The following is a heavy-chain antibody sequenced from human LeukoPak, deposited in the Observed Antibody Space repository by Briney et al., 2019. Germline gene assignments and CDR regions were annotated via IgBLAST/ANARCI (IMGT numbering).Heavy chain of an antibody. J-gene: IGHJ4*02. D-gene: IGHD2-2*01. CDR3: AREYGSGTFD. CDR2: IYSGGAT. CDR1: GFTVSSNY. V-gene: IGHV3-53*01. Sequence: PGGSLRLSCAASGFTVSSNYMSWVRQAPGKGLECVSVIYSGGATYYADSVKGRFTISRDNSKNTLYLQMNSLRAEDTAVYFCAREYGSGTFDWGQGTLVTVSS.